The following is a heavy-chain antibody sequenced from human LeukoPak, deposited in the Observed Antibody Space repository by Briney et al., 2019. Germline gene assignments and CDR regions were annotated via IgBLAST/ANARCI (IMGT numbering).Heavy chain of an antibody. Sequence: ASVKVSCKASGYTFTSYDISWVRQAPGQGLEWMGWISAYNGNTNYAQKLQGRVTMTTDTSTSTAYMELRSLRSDDTAVYYCARENDYGDYGRVDYWGQGTLVTVSS. CDR3: ARENDYGDYGRVDY. CDR2: ISAYNGNT. D-gene: IGHD4-17*01. J-gene: IGHJ4*02. CDR1: GYTFTSYD. V-gene: IGHV1-18*01.